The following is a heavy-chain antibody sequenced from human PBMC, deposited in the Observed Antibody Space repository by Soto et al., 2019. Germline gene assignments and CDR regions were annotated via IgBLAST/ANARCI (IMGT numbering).Heavy chain of an antibody. V-gene: IGHV3-11*01. CDR3: ATSSGALAASFPYYFDY. Sequence: SLRLSCAAAGFRFNDYYMTWIRQAPGKGLEWVSYISSGSSTIYYAHSVKGRFTISRDNAKNSLYLQMNSLRAEDTAVYYCATSSGALAASFPYYFDYWGQGTVVTVSS. J-gene: IGHJ4*02. CDR2: ISSGSSTI. D-gene: IGHD6-25*01. CDR1: GFRFNDYY.